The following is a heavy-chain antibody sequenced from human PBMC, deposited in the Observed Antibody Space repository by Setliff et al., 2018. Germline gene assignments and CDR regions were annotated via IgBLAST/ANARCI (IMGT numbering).Heavy chain of an antibody. CDR2: VSGSGMTR. D-gene: IGHD3-22*01. J-gene: IGHJ4*02. V-gene: IGHV3-23*01. CDR3: ARADSDSYYPYYFDF. Sequence: GGSLRLSCTASGFTFRKHALAWARQAPGKGLQWVSSVSGSGMTRDYTDSVKGRLTVSRDSSQNKIHLQMDSLRAEDTGKYFCARADSDSYYPYYFDFWGQGVLVTVSS. CDR1: GFTFRKHA.